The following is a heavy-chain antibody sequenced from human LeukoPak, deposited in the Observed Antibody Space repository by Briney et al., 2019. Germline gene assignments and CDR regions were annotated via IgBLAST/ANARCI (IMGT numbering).Heavy chain of an antibody. D-gene: IGHD3-3*01. J-gene: IGHJ6*03. CDR3: ARQEDYDFWSGSSYMDV. Sequence: GGSLRLSCAASGFTFSSYWMSWVRQAPGKGLEWVANIKQDGSEKYYVDSVKGRFTISRDNAKNSLYLQMNSLRAEDTAVYYCARQEDYDFWSGSSYMDVWGKGTTVTVSS. CDR1: GFTFSSYW. V-gene: IGHV3-7*01. CDR2: IKQDGSEK.